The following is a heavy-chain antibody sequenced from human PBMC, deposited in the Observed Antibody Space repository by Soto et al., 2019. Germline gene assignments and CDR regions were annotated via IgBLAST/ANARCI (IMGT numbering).Heavy chain of an antibody. J-gene: IGHJ4*02. Sequence: SCKASGYTFSSYAMHWVRQAPGKGLEWVAVISYDGSNKYYADSVKGRFTISRDNAKNSLYLQMSSLRAEDTAVYYCARERGGWGESGWGQGTLVTVSS. D-gene: IGHD6-19*01. CDR3: ARERGGWGESG. CDR2: ISYDGSNK. CDR1: GYTFSSYA. V-gene: IGHV3-30-3*01.